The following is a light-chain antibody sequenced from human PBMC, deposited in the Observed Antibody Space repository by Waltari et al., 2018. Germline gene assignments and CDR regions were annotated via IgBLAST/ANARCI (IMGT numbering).Light chain of an antibody. Sequence: EIVLTQSPGTLPLSPGERATLPCRASQSVGGTLAWYQQKPGQAPRLLMYGASIRAPGTPDRFSGTGSGTDFSLTISRLEPEDFAVYYCQHYVRLPATFGQGTKVEIK. J-gene: IGKJ1*01. CDR3: QHYVRLPAT. V-gene: IGKV3-20*01. CDR1: QSVGGT. CDR2: GAS.